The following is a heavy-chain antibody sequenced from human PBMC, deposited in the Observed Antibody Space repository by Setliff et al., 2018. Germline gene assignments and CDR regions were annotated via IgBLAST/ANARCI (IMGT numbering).Heavy chain of an antibody. V-gene: IGHV1-2*06. CDR2: INPISGAT. CDR1: GYTFTDYY. Sequence: GASVKVSCKASGYTFTDYYIYWVRQAPGQGLQWMGRINPISGATDYAQKFQGRVTMTRDTSITTAYMELSSLRSDDTAMYYCARSVHGDYVRLRQNNWLDPWGRGALVTVSS. CDR3: ARSVHGDYVRLRQNNWLDP. D-gene: IGHD4-17*01. J-gene: IGHJ5*02.